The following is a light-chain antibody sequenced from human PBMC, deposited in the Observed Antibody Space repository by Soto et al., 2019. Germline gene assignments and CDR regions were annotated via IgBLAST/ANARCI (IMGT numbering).Light chain of an antibody. CDR1: SSNIGAGYD. J-gene: IGLJ1*01. CDR3: QSFDSSLSGSRV. V-gene: IGLV1-40*01. Sequence: QSVLTQPPSVSGAPGQRVTISCTGSSSNIGAGYDVHWYQQLPGTAPKLLIYGNTNRPSGVPDRFSGSKSGTSASLAITDLQLEDEADYYCQSFDSSLSGSRVFGTATKVTVL. CDR2: GNT.